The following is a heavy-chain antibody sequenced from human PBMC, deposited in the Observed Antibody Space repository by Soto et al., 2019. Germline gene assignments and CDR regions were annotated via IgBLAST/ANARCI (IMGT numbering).Heavy chain of an antibody. Sequence: PGVSMRLSCAAAGFTFSDYYMSWIRQNTGKGLEWVSYISSSGSTIYYADSVKGRFTISRDNAKNSLYLQMNSLRAEDTAVYYCARDFSSDYDILTGYWPYWGQGTLVTVSS. CDR2: ISSSGSTI. V-gene: IGHV3-11*01. J-gene: IGHJ4*02. CDR1: GFTFSDYY. D-gene: IGHD3-9*01. CDR3: ARDFSSDYDILTGYWPY.